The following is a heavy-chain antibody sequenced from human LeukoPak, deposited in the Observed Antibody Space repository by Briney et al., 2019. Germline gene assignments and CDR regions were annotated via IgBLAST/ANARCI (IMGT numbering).Heavy chain of an antibody. CDR1: GFTLYDYA. D-gene: IGHD2-2*03. J-gene: IGHJ6*02. Sequence: SLRLSCAPSGFTLYDYAMHWVGQAPGKDLEWVSGISWNSGSIGYADSVKGRFTISRDNAKNSLYLQMNSLRAEDTALYYCAKDLDETHYYGMDVWGQGTTVTVSS. CDR2: ISWNSGSI. V-gene: IGHV3-9*01. CDR3: AKDLDETHYYGMDV.